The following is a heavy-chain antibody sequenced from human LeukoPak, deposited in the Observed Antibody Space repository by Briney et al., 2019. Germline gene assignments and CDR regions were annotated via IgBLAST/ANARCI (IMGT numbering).Heavy chain of an antibody. V-gene: IGHV4-34*01. J-gene: IGHJ3*02. CDR1: GGSFSGYY. D-gene: IGHD3-22*01. Sequence: PSETLSLTCAVYGGSFSGYYWSWIRQPPGKGLEWIGEINHSGSTNYNPSLKSRVTISVDTSKNQFSLKLSSVTAADTAVYYCAREGDYYDSSGYLLRDAFDIWGQGTMVTVSS. CDR2: INHSGST. CDR3: AREGDYYDSSGYLLRDAFDI.